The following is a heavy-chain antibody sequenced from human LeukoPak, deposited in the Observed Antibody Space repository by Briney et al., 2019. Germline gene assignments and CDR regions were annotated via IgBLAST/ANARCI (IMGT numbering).Heavy chain of an antibody. CDR2: IKQDGSEK. CDR3: ARAGRWELRSFDY. Sequence: GSLSLSCAASGFTFSSYWMSWVRQAPGKGLEWVANIKQDGSEKYYVDSVKGRLTISRDNAKNSLYRQMNSLRAEDTAVYYCARAGRWELRSFDYWGQGTLVTVSS. J-gene: IGHJ4*02. CDR1: GFTFSSYW. V-gene: IGHV3-7*01. D-gene: IGHD1-26*01.